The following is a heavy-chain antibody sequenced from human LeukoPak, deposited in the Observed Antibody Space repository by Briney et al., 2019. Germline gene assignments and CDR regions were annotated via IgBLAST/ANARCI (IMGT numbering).Heavy chain of an antibody. CDR3: ARDPVRYTRHGMDV. CDR1: GFTFSSYT. CDR2: ISSSDSTI. V-gene: IGHV3-48*04. D-gene: IGHD1-14*01. J-gene: IGHJ6*02. Sequence: GGSLRLSCAASGFTFSSYTMNWVRQAPGKGLEWVSYISSSDSTIYYADSVKGRFTISRDNAKNSLYLQMNSLRAEDTAVYYCARDPVRYTRHGMDVWGQGTTVTVSS.